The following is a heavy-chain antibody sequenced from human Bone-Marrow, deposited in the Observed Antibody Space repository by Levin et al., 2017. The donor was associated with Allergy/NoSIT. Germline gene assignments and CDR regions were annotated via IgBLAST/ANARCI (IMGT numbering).Heavy chain of an antibody. J-gene: IGHJ6*02. CDR3: ARGDVVPAAIPPTRRYDYGMDG. CDR2: INHSGST. V-gene: IGHV4-34*01. Sequence: SQTLSLTCAVYGGSFSGSYWSWIRQPPGKGLEWIGEINHSGSTNYNPSLKSRVTISVDTSKNQFSLKLSSVTAADTAVYYCARGDVVPAAIPPTRRYDYGMDGWGQGTTVTVSS. D-gene: IGHD2-2*01. CDR1: GGSFSGSY.